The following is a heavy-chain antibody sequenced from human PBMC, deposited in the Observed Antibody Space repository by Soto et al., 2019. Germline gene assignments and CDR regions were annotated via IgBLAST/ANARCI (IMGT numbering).Heavy chain of an antibody. V-gene: IGHV1-18*01. CDR1: GYTFFTYD. D-gene: IGHD5-12*01. CDR3: AIHHGPTTSENWFDP. J-gene: IGHJ5*02. Sequence: QVHLVQSGVEVKTPGASVKVSCQASGYTFFTYDISWVRQAPGKGLEWMGWISTYSGDTKYAQKFQGRVPMTTDTSTNTAYLELRSLRSDDTAVYYCAIHHGPTTSENWFDPWGQGTLVTVSS. CDR2: ISTYSGDT.